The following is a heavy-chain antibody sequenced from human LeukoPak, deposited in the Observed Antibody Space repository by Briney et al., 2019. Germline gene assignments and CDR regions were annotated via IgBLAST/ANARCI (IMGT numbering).Heavy chain of an antibody. V-gene: IGHV1-2*02. CDR3: ARGITMVRGVIMDWFDP. CDR2: INPNSGGT. Sequence: ASVKVSCKASGYTFTGYYMHWVRQAPGQGLEWMGWINPNSGGTNYAQKFQGRVTMTRDTSISTAYMELSRLRSDDTAVYHCARGITMVRGVIMDWFDPWGQGTLVTVSS. J-gene: IGHJ5*02. D-gene: IGHD3-10*01. CDR1: GYTFTGYY.